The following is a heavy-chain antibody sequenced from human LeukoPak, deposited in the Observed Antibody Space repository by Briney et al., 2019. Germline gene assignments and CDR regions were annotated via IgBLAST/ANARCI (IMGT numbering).Heavy chain of an antibody. D-gene: IGHD3-10*01. V-gene: IGHV3-48*02. J-gene: IGHJ4*02. CDR3: ARDYIRGDLWFGELLPHAFDY. Sequence: GGSLRLSCAASGFTFSTFSMNWVRQAPGKGLEWVSYISANSTTIKYADSMKGRFTISRDNAKNSLFLQMNGLRDEDTAVYYCARDYIRGDLWFGELLPHAFDYWGQGTLVSVSS. CDR2: ISANSTTI. CDR1: GFTFSTFS.